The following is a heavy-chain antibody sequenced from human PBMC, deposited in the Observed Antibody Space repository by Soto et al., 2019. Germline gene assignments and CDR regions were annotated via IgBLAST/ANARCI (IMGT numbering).Heavy chain of an antibody. CDR1: GFMFTQSH. CDR3: XXSXPXGSALGGWFDP. J-gene: IGHJ5*02. V-gene: IGHV1-46*01. CDR2: INPRGASP. D-gene: IGHD3-16*01. Sequence: VQLVQSGAEVKTPGGTVKFSCQVFGFMFTQSHMQWVRQAPGKGPEWMGIINPRGASPGYAQKFQGRVTMTTDTSTSTVYMELSSLRSXXXAVXXXXXSXPXGSALGGWFDPWGQGTLVTVSS.